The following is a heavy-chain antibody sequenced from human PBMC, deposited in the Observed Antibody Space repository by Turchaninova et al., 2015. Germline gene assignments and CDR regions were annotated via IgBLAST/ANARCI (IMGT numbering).Heavy chain of an antibody. D-gene: IGHD5-18*01. J-gene: IGHJ4*02. CDR1: GVPVGNNF. CDR3: AVYSSLDH. Sequence: EVQLVQTGGGLIKPGGSLSLSCAASGVPVGNNFVNWVRPAPGSGLEWVSLMYSGGSAHDADSVKGRFNISRDSAKNTMYLQMNSLRAEDTAVYFCAVYSSLDHWGQGTLVTVSS. CDR2: MYSGGSA. V-gene: IGHV3-53*02.